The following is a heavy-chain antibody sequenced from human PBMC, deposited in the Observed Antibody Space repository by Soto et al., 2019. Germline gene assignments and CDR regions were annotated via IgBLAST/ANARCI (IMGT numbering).Heavy chain of an antibody. V-gene: IGHV3-30-3*01. D-gene: IGHD5-18*01. CDR1: GFTFSIYA. J-gene: IGHJ5*02. CDR3: ARDLFGYSYSNWFDP. CDR2: ISYDGSNK. Sequence: PGGSLRLSCAASGFTFSIYAMHWVRHAPGKGLEWVAVISYDGSNKYYADSVKGRFTISRDNSKNTLYLQMNSLRAEDTAVYYCARDLFGYSYSNWFDPWGQGTLVTVSS.